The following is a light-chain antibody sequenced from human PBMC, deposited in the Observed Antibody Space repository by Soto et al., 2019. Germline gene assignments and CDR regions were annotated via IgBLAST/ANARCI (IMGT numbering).Light chain of an antibody. J-gene: IGKJ1*01. CDR3: HQSYTAPWT. CDR2: KAS. CDR1: RAISSW. V-gene: IGKV1-5*03. Sequence: GDRAGTPFRASRAISSWLAWYQQKPGKARKLLIYKASTLKSGVPSGFSGSASGTDFTLTISRLQPDHFATSYFHQSYTAPWTFGPGTPVE.